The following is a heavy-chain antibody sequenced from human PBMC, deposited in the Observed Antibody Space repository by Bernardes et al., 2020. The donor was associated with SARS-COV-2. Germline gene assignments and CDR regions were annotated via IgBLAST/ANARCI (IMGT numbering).Heavy chain of an antibody. CDR3: ARGLAYYDFWSGYHSWFDP. CDR1: GGSFRGYY. J-gene: IGHJ5*02. Sequence: SQTLSLTCAVYGGSFRGYYWSWIRQPPGKGLEWIGEINHSGSTNYNPSLKSRVTISVDTSKNQFSLKLSSVTAADTAVYYCARGLAYYDFWSGYHSWFDPWGQGTLVTDSS. CDR2: INHSGST. V-gene: IGHV4-34*01. D-gene: IGHD3-3*01.